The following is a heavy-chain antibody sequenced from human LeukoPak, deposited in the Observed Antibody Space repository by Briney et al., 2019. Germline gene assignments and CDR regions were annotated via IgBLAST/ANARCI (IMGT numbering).Heavy chain of an antibody. CDR3: ARDGYKAPDQGSDAFDI. D-gene: IGHD5-24*01. CDR1: GGSISSYY. J-gene: IGHJ3*02. V-gene: IGHV4-4*07. CDR2: IYTSGST. Sequence: PSETLSLTCTVSGGSISSYYWSWIRQPAGKGLEWIGRIYTSGSTNYNPSLKSRVTISVDTSKNQFSLKLSSVTAADTAVYYCARDGYKAPDQGSDAFDIWGQGTMVTVSS.